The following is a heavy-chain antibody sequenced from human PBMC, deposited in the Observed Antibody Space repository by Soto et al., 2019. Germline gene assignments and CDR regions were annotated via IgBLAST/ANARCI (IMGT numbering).Heavy chain of an antibody. V-gene: IGHV1-18*04. CDR1: GYTFTSYG. D-gene: IGHD3-3*01. J-gene: IGHJ6*02. CDR3: ARGLNYDFWSGYYTATNYYYGMDV. CDR2: ISAYNGNT. Sequence: QVQLVQSGAEVKKPGASVKVSCKASGYTFTSYGISWVRQAPGQGLEWMGWISAYNGNTNYAQKLQGGVTMTTDTSTSTAYMELRSLRSDDTAVYYCARGLNYDFWSGYYTATNYYYGMDVWGQGTTVTVSS.